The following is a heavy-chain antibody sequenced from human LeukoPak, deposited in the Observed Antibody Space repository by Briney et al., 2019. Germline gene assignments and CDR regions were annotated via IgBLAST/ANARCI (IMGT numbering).Heavy chain of an antibody. V-gene: IGHV4-31*03. D-gene: IGHD5-18*01. CDR1: GGSVSSGGFY. Sequence: QCSEPLSLTCTVSGGSVSSGGFYWSWIRQHPGKGLEWIGYSYYSGSAYYNPSLKSRITISVDTSKNQFSLKLSSVTAADTAVYYCARARGYNFAGRIDLWGQGTLVTVSS. J-gene: IGHJ4*02. CDR3: ARARGYNFAGRIDL. CDR2: SYYSGSA.